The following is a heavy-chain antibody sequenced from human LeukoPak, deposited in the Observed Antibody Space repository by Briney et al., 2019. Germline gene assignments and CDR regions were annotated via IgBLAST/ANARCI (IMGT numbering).Heavy chain of an antibody. V-gene: IGHV4-59*01. J-gene: IGHJ4*02. CDR2: IYYSGST. CDR3: VRAKHGDYSAFDY. CDR1: GGSISSYY. D-gene: IGHD4-17*01. Sequence: SETLSLTCTVSGGSISSYYWSWIRQPPGKGLEWIGYIYYSGSTNYNPSLKSRVTISVDTSKNQFSLKLSSVTAADTAVYFCVRAKHGDYSAFDYWGQGTLVTVSS.